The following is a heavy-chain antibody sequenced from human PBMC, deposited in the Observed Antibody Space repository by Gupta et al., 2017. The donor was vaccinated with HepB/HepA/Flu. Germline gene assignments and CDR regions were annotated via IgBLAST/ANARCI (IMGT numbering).Heavy chain of an antibody. Sequence: EVQLLESGGGLVQPGGSLRLPCAVSGFTFGGNAMAWVRQAPGKGPEWVSGIGRDLRTHYADSVQGRFTISRDLSKNTVYLEMHSLRAEDTAIYYCAKDLYFWSAMDVWGKGTTVTVSS. J-gene: IGHJ6*03. CDR2: IGRDLRT. D-gene: IGHD3-3*01. CDR3: AKDLYFWSAMDV. V-gene: IGHV3-23*01. CDR1: GFTFGGNA.